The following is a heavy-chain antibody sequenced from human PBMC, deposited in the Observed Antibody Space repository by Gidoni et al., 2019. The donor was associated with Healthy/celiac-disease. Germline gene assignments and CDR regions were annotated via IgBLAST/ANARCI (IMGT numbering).Heavy chain of an antibody. CDR2: IDPSDSYT. J-gene: IGHJ6*02. D-gene: IGHD3-16*01. CDR3: ASYEQGVYYYYYYGMDV. Sequence: EVQLVQSGAEVKKRGESLRISCKGSGYSFTSSWISWVRQMPGKGLEWMGRIDPSDSYTNYRPSFQGHVTISADKSISTAYLQWSSLKASDTAMYYCASYEQGVYYYYYYGMDVWGQGTTVTVSS. CDR1: GYSFTSSW. V-gene: IGHV5-10-1*03.